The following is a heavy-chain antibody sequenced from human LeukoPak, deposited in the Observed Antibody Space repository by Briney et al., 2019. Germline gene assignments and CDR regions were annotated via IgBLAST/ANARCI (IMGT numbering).Heavy chain of an antibody. CDR1: GFTFSSYA. CDR3: ARGDTQYKKFPH. Sequence: PLGGSLRLSCAASGFTFSSYAMSWVRQAPGKGLEWVSAISGSGGSTYYADSVKGRFTISRDNSKNTLYLQMNSLRAEDTAIYYCARGDTQYKKFPHWGQGTLVTVSS. D-gene: IGHD5-18*01. CDR2: ISGSGGST. V-gene: IGHV3-23*01. J-gene: IGHJ1*01.